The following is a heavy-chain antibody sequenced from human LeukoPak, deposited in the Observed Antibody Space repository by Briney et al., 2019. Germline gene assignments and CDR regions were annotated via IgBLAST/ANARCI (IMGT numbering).Heavy chain of an antibody. D-gene: IGHD6-19*01. V-gene: IGHV3-30*04. J-gene: IGHJ4*02. CDR3: ARAHSSGWLRGYYFDY. Sequence: GGSLRLSCAASGFTFSSYAMHWVRQAPGKGLEWVAVISYDGSNKYYADSVKGRFTISRDNSKNTLYLQMNSLRAEDTAVYYCARAHSSGWLRGYYFDYWGQGTLVTVSS. CDR2: ISYDGSNK. CDR1: GFTFSSYA.